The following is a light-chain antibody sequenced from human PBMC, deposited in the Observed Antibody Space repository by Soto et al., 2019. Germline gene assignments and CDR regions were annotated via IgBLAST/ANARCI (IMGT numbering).Light chain of an antibody. CDR3: AAWDDGLNGFV. J-gene: IGLJ1*01. Sequence: QPVLTQPPSASGTPGQRVTISCSGSSSNIGRNTVTWYRQVPGTAPKLLIYINDQRPSGGPDRISGSKSGSSASLAISGLQSEDEADYYCAAWDDGLNGFVFGTGTKLTVL. CDR1: SSNIGRNT. CDR2: IND. V-gene: IGLV1-44*01.